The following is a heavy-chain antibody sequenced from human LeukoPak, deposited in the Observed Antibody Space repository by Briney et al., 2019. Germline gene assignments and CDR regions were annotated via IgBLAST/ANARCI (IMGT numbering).Heavy chain of an antibody. CDR3: ARSSGSRSSAYYFDY. Sequence: SETLSLTCTVSGGSICSYYWSWIRQPPGKGLEWIGYIYYSGSTNYNPSLKSRVTISVDTSKNQFSLKLSSVTAADTAVYYCARSSGSRSSAYYFDYWGQGTLVTVSS. V-gene: IGHV4-59*08. CDR2: IYYSGST. J-gene: IGHJ4*02. D-gene: IGHD3-3*01. CDR1: GGSICSYY.